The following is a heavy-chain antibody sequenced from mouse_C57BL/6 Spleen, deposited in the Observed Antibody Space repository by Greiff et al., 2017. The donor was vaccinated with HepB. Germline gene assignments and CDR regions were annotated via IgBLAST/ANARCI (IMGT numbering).Heavy chain of an antibody. Sequence: VQLQQSGAELARPGASVKMSCKASGYTFTSYTMHWVKQRPGQGLEWIGYINPSSGYTKYNQKFKDTATLTADKSSSTAYMQLSSLTSEDSAVYYCARVKLTFAYWGQGTLVTVSA. CDR1: GYTFTSYT. D-gene: IGHD1-3*01. CDR3: ARVKLTFAY. J-gene: IGHJ3*01. V-gene: IGHV1-4*01. CDR2: INPSSGYT.